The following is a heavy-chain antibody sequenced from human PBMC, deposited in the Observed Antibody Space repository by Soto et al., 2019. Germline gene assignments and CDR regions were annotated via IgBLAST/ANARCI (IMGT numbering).Heavy chain of an antibody. V-gene: IGHV1-69*02. Sequence: SVKVSCKASGGTFSSYTISCVRQAPGQGIEWMGRIIHIPAIAKYAKKSQGRVTITAEKSTSKDYMELSRLRSEETAVYYCDLVLDDAFDIWGQGTMVTVSS. J-gene: IGHJ3*02. CDR2: IIHIPAIA. CDR1: GGTFSSYT. CDR3: DLVLDDAFDI. D-gene: IGHD2-8*02.